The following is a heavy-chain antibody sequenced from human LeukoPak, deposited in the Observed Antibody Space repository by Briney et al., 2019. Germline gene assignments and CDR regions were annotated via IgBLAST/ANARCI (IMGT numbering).Heavy chain of an antibody. CDR2: INHSGTT. J-gene: IGHJ4*02. V-gene: IGHV4-34*01. CDR1: GGSFIDYY. Sequence: SETLSLTCAVYGGSFIDYYWSWIRQPPGKGLEWIGDINHSGTTNYNPSLKSLVTISADTSKSHFSLKLSSVTAADTAVYYCARGRSLLTVYGMFRGFVYWGQGTLVTVSS. D-gene: IGHD2-8*01. CDR3: ARGRSLLTVYGMFRGFVY.